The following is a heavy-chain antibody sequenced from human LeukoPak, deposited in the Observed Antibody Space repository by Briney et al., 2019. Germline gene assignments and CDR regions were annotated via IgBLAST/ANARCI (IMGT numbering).Heavy chain of an antibody. CDR3: ARASKPYYYDSSGYYFDY. Sequence: AGSLRLSCAASGFTFSSYSMNWVRQAPGKGLEWVSSISSSSSYIYYADSVKGRFTISRDNAKNSLYLQMNSLRAEDTAVYYCARASKPYYYDSSGYYFDYWGQGTLVTVSS. CDR2: ISSSSSYI. D-gene: IGHD3-22*01. V-gene: IGHV3-21*01. J-gene: IGHJ4*02. CDR1: GFTFSSYS.